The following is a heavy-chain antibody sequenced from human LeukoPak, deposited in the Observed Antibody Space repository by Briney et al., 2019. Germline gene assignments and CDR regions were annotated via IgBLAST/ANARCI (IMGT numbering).Heavy chain of an antibody. CDR2: IYYSGST. Sequence: SETLSLTCTVSGGSISYYYWSWIRQPPGKGLEWIGYIYYSGSTNYNPSLKSRVTILVDTSKNQFSLKLSSVTAADTAVYYCAIGYSSGWGPGWFDPWGQGTLVTVSS. J-gene: IGHJ5*02. V-gene: IGHV4-59*01. CDR3: AIGYSSGWGPGWFDP. CDR1: GGSISYYY. D-gene: IGHD6-19*01.